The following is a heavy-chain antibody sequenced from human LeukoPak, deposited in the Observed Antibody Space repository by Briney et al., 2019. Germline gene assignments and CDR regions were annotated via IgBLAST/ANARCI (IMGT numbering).Heavy chain of an antibody. Sequence: SETLSLTCTVSGGSISSYYWSWIRQPPGKGLEWIGYIYYSGSTSYNPSLKSRVTISVDTSKNQFSLKLSSVTAADTAVYYCARVSGRSALDIWGQGTMVTVSS. CDR3: ARVSGRSALDI. D-gene: IGHD5-12*01. CDR1: GGSISSYY. V-gene: IGHV4-59*01. J-gene: IGHJ3*02. CDR2: IYYSGST.